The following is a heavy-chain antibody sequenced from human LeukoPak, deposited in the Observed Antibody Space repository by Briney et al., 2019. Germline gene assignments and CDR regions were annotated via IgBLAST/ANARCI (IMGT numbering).Heavy chain of an antibody. CDR1: GGSVTADNYF. CDR2: IYYTAGS. Sequence: TPSETLSLTCTVSGGSVTADNYFWSWTRQPPGEGLEWIGYIYYTAGSYYNPSLKSRVTMSIDASTNQFSLKLNSVTAAGTAVYHCGRGLRYSESYVVEYWGLGTLVTVSS. J-gene: IGHJ4*02. V-gene: IGHV4-30-4*08. CDR3: GRGLRYSESYVVEY. D-gene: IGHD1-26*01.